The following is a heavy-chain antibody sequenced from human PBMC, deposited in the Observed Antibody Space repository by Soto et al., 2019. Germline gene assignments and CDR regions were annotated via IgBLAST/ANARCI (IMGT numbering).Heavy chain of an antibody. CDR2: IYSSGTI. CDR1: GFSVSSNY. J-gene: IGHJ3*02. CDR3: AVGEQSVADPGSAFDI. V-gene: IGHV3-53*05. D-gene: IGHD6-19*01. Sequence: LRLSCVASGFSVSSNYMSWVRQAPGKGLEWVAVIYSSGTIYYADSVKGRFTISRDSPKNTLYLQMSSLRSEDTAVYYCAVGEQSVADPGSAFDIWGQGTMVTVSS.